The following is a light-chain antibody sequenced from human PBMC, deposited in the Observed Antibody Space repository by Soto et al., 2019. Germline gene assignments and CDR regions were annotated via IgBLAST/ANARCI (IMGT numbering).Light chain of an antibody. J-gene: IGLJ2*01. CDR3: QSYDSTHVF. CDR2: GNS. CDR1: SSNIGAGYD. V-gene: IGLV1-40*01. Sequence: QAVVTQPPSVSGAPGQRVTISCTGSSSNIGAGYDVHWYQQLPGTAPKLLIYGNSNRPSGVPDRFSGSKSGTSASLAITGLQAEDEADYYCQSYDSTHVFFGGGTKVTVL.